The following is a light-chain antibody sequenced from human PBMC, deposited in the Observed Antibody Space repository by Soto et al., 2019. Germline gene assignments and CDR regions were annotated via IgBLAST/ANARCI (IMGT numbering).Light chain of an antibody. Sequence: QSALTQPASVSGSPGQSITISCTGTDSGVGNSNLVSWYQQHPGKAPKLMIYEVNKRPSGVPDRFSGSKSGNTASLTVSGLQAEDEADYYCSSYAGSSNVFGTGTKLTVL. J-gene: IGLJ1*01. CDR1: DSGVGNSNL. CDR2: EVN. V-gene: IGLV2-14*02. CDR3: SSYAGSSNV.